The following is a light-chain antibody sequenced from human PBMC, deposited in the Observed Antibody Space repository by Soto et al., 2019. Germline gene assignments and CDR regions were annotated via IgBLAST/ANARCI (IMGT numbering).Light chain of an antibody. J-gene: IGKJ4*01. CDR1: HSVYSR. Sequence: EIVMTQAPATLSVSPGERATLSCRASHSVYSRLAWYQQKPGQAPRLLIYGASTRASGLPARFSGSGSGTQLTLPISSLQSEDFAVYYYQHSTNSPLTFGGGTKVEIK. CDR2: GAS. CDR3: QHSTNSPLT. V-gene: IGKV3-15*01.